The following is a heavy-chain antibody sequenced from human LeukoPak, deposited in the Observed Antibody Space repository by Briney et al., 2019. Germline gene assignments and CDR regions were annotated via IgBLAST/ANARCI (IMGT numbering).Heavy chain of an antibody. CDR3: AKDMAAYYYASGNIDY. J-gene: IGHJ4*02. CDR1: GFTFDDYA. CDR2: ISWDGGST. V-gene: IGHV3-43D*03. D-gene: IGHD3-10*01. Sequence: GGSLSLSCAASGFTFDDYAMHWVRQAPGEGLEWVSLISWDGGSTYYADSVKGRFTISRDNSKNSLYLQMNSLRAEDTALYYCAKDMAAYYYASGNIDYWGQGTLVTVSS.